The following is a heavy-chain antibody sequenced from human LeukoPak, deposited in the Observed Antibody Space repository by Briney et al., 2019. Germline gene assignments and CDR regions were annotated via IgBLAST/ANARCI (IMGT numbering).Heavy chain of an antibody. Sequence: PSETLSLTCTVSGGSISSYYWSWIRQPSGKGLEWIGSIYTSGSTNYNPSLKSRVTMSVDTSKNQFSLKLSSVTAADTAVYYCAGEQYQRFDPWGQGTLVTVSS. CDR1: GGSISSYY. CDR3: AGEQYQRFDP. V-gene: IGHV4-4*07. D-gene: IGHD2-2*01. J-gene: IGHJ5*02. CDR2: IYTSGST.